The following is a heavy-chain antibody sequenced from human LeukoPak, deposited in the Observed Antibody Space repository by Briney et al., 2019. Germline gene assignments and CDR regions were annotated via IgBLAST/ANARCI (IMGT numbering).Heavy chain of an antibody. CDR2: INPDAGDT. J-gene: IGHJ3*02. D-gene: IGHD6-19*01. CDR1: GYSFTDYF. Sequence: ASVKVSCKASGYSFTDYFLYWVRQARGQGLEWMGRINPDAGDTNYAQTFQGRITMTRDTSISTAYMELSSLKSDDTAVYYCARLSTATRHWLAASDIWGQGTVVTASS. V-gene: IGHV1-2*06. CDR3: ARLSTATRHWLAASDI.